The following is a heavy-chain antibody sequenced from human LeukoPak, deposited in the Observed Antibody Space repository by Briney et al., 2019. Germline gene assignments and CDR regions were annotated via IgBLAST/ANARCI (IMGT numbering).Heavy chain of an antibody. CDR2: IRYDGINK. CDR3: AKGREYQPN. CDR1: GFTFSSYG. Sequence: GGSLRLSCAASGFTFSSYGMHWVRQAPGKGLEWVAFIRYDGINKYYADSAKGRFTISRDNSKNTLYLQMSSLRVEDTAVYYCAKGREYQPNWGQGTLVTVSS. V-gene: IGHV3-30*02. D-gene: IGHD2-2*01. J-gene: IGHJ4*02.